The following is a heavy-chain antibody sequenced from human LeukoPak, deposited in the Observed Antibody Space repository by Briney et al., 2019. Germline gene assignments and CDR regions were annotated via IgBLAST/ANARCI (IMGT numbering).Heavy chain of an antibody. Sequence: SQTLCLTCAISGDSVSSNSAAWNWIRQSPSRGLEWLGRTYYRSKWYNDYAVSVKSRITINPDTPKNQFSLQLNSVTPEDTAVYYCARGGRATDAFDIWGQGTMVTVSS. V-gene: IGHV6-1*01. D-gene: IGHD5-12*01. CDR1: GDSVSSNSAA. CDR2: TYYRSKWYN. CDR3: ARGGRATDAFDI. J-gene: IGHJ3*02.